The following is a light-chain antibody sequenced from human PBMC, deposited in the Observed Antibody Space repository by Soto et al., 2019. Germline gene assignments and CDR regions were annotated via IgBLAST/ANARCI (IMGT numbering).Light chain of an antibody. CDR3: QKYNSAPLT. CDR1: QGISKY. Sequence: DIQMTQSPSSLSASVGDRGTITCRASQGISKYLARYQQKPGKVPNLLIYAASTLQSGVPSRFSGSGSGTDFTLTISSLQPEDVATYYCQKYNSAPLTFGGGTKVEIK. J-gene: IGKJ4*01. V-gene: IGKV1-27*01. CDR2: AAS.